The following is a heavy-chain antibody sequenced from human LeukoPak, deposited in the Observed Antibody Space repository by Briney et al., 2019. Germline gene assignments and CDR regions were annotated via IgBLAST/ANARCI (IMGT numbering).Heavy chain of an antibody. CDR1: GFTFSSYW. Sequence: GGSLRLSCAASGFTFSSYWMHWVRQAPGKGLVWVSRINSDGSSTSYADSVKGRFTISRDNAKNTLYLQMNSLRAEDTAVYYCARDPEWLLYRYLDYWGQGTLVTASS. V-gene: IGHV3-74*01. CDR2: INSDGSST. CDR3: ARDPEWLLYRYLDY. D-gene: IGHD3-3*01. J-gene: IGHJ4*02.